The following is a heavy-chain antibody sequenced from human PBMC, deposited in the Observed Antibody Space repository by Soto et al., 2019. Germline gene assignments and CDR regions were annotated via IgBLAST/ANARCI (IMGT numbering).Heavy chain of an antibody. CDR2: IDWDDDK. J-gene: IGHJ3*02. CDR3: ARAPYDSSGYDGAFDI. Sequence: SGPTLVNPTHTLTLTCTFSGFSLSTIGMCVSWIRQPPGKALEWLALIDWDDDKYYSTSLKTRLNISKDTSKNQVVLTMTNMDHVDTAKYYCARAPYDSSGYDGAFDIWCQGIRVPVSS. V-gene: IGHV2-70*01. D-gene: IGHD3-22*01. CDR1: GFSLSTIGMC.